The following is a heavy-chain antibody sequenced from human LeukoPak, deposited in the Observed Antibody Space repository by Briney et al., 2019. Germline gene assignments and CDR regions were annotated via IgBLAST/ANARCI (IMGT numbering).Heavy chain of an antibody. V-gene: IGHV3-30-3*01. CDR3: ARGDSSGSGGVGYLQH. Sequence: GRSLRLSCAVSGFTFSSYAMHWVRQAPGKGLEWVAVISYDGRNKYYAGSVKGRFTISRDNSNNTLYLQMNSLRAEDTAVYYCARGDSSGSGGVGYLQHWGQGTLVTVSS. D-gene: IGHD3-22*01. CDR2: ISYDGRNK. CDR1: GFTFSSYA. J-gene: IGHJ1*01.